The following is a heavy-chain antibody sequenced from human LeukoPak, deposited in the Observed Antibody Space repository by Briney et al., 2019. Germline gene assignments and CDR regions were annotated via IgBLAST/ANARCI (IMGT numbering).Heavy chain of an antibody. CDR3: ARHSDSAGFAR. CDR2: INPNSGGT. Sequence: GASVKVSCKAPGYTFAGYYLHWVRQAPGQGLEWMGLINPNSGGTNYAPKLQDRVAMTRDTSNSTVYMEPNRLRSDDTAVYYCARHSDSAGFARWGQGSLVIVSS. J-gene: IGHJ4*02. CDR1: GYTFAGYY. V-gene: IGHV1-2*06. D-gene: IGHD4-11*01.